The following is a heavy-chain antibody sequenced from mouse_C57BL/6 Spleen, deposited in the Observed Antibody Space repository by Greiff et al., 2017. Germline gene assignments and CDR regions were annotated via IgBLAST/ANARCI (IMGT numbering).Heavy chain of an antibody. V-gene: IGHV14-4*01. J-gene: IGHJ1*03. CDR1: GFNIKDDY. Sequence: VQLQPSGAELVRPGASVKLSCTASGFNIKDDYMHWVKQRPEQGLEWIGWIDPENGDTEYASKFQGKATITADTSSNTAYLQLSSLTSEDTAVYYCTTTRPMGYFDVWGTGTTVTVSS. CDR2: IDPENGDT. D-gene: IGHD6-5*01. CDR3: TTTRPMGYFDV.